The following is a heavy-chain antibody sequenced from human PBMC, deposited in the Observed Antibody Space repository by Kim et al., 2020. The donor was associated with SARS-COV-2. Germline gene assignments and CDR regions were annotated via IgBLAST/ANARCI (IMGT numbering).Heavy chain of an antibody. V-gene: IGHV3-73*01. CDR3: TRVAGTTLAFWEAVD. D-gene: IGHD1-1*01. CDR1: GFMFSGSA. J-gene: IGHJ3*02. CDR2: IRSKANSYAT. Sequence: GGSLRLSCAASGFMFSGSAMHWVRQASGKGLEWVGRIRSKANSYATAYAESVKGRVTISSNDSKTTTYLQMNSLKTEDTAVYYCTRVAGTTLAFWEAVD.